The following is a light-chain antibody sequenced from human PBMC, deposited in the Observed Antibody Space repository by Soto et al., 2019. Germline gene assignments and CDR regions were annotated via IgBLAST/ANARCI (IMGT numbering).Light chain of an antibody. Sequence: QSVLTQPASVSGSPGQSITISCTGSTSDVGGYDYVSWYQHRPGKAPKLMIFEVYNRPSGVSDRFSASKSANTASLTISGLQAEDEADYYCSSYTSSSMPVFGGGTKLTVL. V-gene: IGLV2-14*01. J-gene: IGLJ2*01. CDR3: SSYTSSSMPV. CDR1: TSDVGGYDY. CDR2: EVY.